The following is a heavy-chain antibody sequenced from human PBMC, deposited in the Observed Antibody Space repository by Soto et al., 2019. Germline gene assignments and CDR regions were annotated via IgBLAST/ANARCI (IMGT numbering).Heavy chain of an antibody. V-gene: IGHV1-18*01. CDR3: VRRGPQYMDV. J-gene: IGHJ6*04. CDR2: IYVNDGNT. Sequence: QDQLVQSGAEVKKHGASVKVSCKASVISDGVSWVRQAPGQGLEWLGWIYVNDGNTHYAQQFQGRLTMTADTSTSTAYVELRSLRSDDTAVYYCVRRGPQYMDVWGEGATVTVSS. D-gene: IGHD3-10*01. CDR1: VISDG.